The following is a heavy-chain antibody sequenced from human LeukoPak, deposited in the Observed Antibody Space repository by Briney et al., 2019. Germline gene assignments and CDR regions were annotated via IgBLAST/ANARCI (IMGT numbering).Heavy chain of an antibody. CDR1: GFTFSTYG. CDR2: ISTNSANT. Sequence: QPGGSLRLSCAASGFTFSTYGMNWVRQAPGKGLEWVSTISTNSANTYYTDSVKGRFTISRDNSKDTLFTQMNSLRAEDAAVYYCAKGQSTIATRSFDSWGQGTLVTVSS. V-gene: IGHV3-23*01. D-gene: IGHD6-6*01. CDR3: AKGQSTIATRSFDS. J-gene: IGHJ4*02.